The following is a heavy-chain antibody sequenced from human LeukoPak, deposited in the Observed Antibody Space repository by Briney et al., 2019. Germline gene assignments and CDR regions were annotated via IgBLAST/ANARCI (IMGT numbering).Heavy chain of an antibody. Sequence: SETLSLTCTVSGGSNSSGSYYWSWIRQPAGKGLEWIGRIYTSGSTTYHPSLKSRVTISVDTSKDQFSLRLGSVTAADTAVYYCARWRGYSSGCPIGLCLYHFDSWGQGTLVTVSS. J-gene: IGHJ4*02. D-gene: IGHD5-18*01. CDR3: ARWRGYSSGCPIGLCLYHFDS. V-gene: IGHV4-61*02. CDR1: GGSNSSGSYY. CDR2: IYTSGST.